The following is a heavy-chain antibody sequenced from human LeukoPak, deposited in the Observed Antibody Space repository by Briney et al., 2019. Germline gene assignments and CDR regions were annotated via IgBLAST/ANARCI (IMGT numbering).Heavy chain of an antibody. CDR1: GGSISSSSYY. CDR2: INYSGSA. J-gene: IGHJ4*02. CDR3: ARTSYYPDY. Sequence: SETLSLTCTISGGSISSSSYYWGWIRPPPGKGLEWIGSINYSGSAYYNPSLKSRVTISVDTFKNQFSLKLNSVTAADTAVYYCARTSYYPDYWGQGILVTVSS. V-gene: IGHV4-39*01.